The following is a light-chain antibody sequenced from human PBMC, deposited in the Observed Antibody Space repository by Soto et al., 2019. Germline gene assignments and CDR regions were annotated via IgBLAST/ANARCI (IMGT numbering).Light chain of an antibody. CDR3: LQHNTYPYT. V-gene: IGKV1-17*01. CDR1: QGISNL. Sequence: DIQMTQSPSSLSASVGDIVTITCRASQGISNLLGWFQHKPGKAPKRLIYAASSLQGGVPSRFSGSGSGTEFTLAITGLQPEDFADYDCLQHNTYPYTFGQGTKLEIK. CDR2: AAS. J-gene: IGKJ2*01.